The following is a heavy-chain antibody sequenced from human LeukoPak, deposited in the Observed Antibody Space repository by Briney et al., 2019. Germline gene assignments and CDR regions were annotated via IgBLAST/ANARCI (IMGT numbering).Heavy chain of an antibody. Sequence: GGSLRLSFAASGFNFSNYDMHWVRQAPGKGLEWVAFIRYDGSDKYYADSVKGRFTISRDNSKNTLYVQVNSLRNEDTAVYYCAKGDTSWGQGTLVTVSS. CDR1: GFNFSNYD. D-gene: IGHD2-21*02. CDR2: IRYDGSDK. V-gene: IGHV3-30*02. J-gene: IGHJ5*02. CDR3: AKGDTS.